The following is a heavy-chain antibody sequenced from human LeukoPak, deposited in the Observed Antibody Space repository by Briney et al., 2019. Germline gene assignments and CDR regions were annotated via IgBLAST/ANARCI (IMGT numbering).Heavy chain of an antibody. J-gene: IGHJ4*02. V-gene: IGHV1-2*02. Sequence: ASVKVSCKASGYTFIGYYMHWVRQAPGQGLEWMGWINPNSGGTNYAQKFQGRVTMTRDTSISTAYMELSRLRSDDTAVYYCARGRGPSIAAPQGNYWGQGTLVTVSS. CDR3: ARGRGPSIAAPQGNY. CDR1: GYTFIGYY. D-gene: IGHD6-6*01. CDR2: INPNSGGT.